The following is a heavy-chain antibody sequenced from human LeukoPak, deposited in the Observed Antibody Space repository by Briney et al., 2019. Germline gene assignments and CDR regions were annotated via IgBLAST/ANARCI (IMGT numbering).Heavy chain of an antibody. Sequence: GASVKVSCKTSGYTFTDYYIHWVRQAPGQGLEWMGWINPNSGETNSAQKFQGRVTMTGDTSISIAYMELRRETSDDTAVYYCARDRDYSNTERGFDYWGQGTLVTVSS. J-gene: IGHJ4*02. CDR2: INPNSGET. V-gene: IGHV1-2*02. D-gene: IGHD4-11*01. CDR1: GYTFTDYY. CDR3: ARDRDYSNTERGFDY.